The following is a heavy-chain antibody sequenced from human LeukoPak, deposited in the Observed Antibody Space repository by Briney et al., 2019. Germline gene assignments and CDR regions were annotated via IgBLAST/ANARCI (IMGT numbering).Heavy chain of an antibody. D-gene: IGHD6-19*01. J-gene: IGHJ4*02. Sequence: WGSLKLSCTASGFTVSSYYMNWVRQAPGKGLEWVWIIYSSGSTYYADSVKDRFTISRDNSKNTRYLQMNSRRADDTAVYYGARGGRSGWYTFDYWGQRTPVTLS. CDR3: ARGGRSGWYTFDY. CDR1: GFTVSSYY. CDR2: IYSSGST. V-gene: IGHV3-66*01.